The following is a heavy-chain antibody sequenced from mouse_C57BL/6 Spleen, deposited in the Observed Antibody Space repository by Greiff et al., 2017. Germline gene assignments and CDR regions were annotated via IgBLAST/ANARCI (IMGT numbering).Heavy chain of an antibody. J-gene: IGHJ4*01. CDR1: GYTFTTYP. CDR2: FHPYNDDT. CDR3: ARRRLLLDYAMDY. Sequence: QVQLKESGAELVKPGASVKMSCKASGYTFTTYPIEWMKQNHGKSLEWIGNFHPYNDDTKYNEKFKGKATLTVEKSSSTVYLELSRLTSDDSAVYYCARRRLLLDYAMDYWGQGTSVTVSS. D-gene: IGHD2-3*01. V-gene: IGHV1-47*01.